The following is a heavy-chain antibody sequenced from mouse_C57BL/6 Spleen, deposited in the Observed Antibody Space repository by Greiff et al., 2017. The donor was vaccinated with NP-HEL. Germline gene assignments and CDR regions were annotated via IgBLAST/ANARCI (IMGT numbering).Heavy chain of an antibody. J-gene: IGHJ1*03. V-gene: IGHV3-6*01. CDR2: ISYDGSN. Sequence: VQLKESGPGLVKPSQSLSLTCSVTGYSITSGYYWNWIRQFPGNKLEWMGYISYDGSNNYNPSLKNRISITRDTSKNQFFLKLNSVTTEDTATYYCARNYGSRMYFDVWGTGTTVTVSS. CDR3: ARNYGSRMYFDV. CDR1: GYSITSGYY. D-gene: IGHD1-1*01.